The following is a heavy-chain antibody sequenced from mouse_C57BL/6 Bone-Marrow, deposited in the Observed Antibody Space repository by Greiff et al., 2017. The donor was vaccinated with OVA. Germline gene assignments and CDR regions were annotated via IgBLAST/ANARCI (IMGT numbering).Heavy chain of an antibody. Sequence: EVQLQQSGPELVKPGASVKISCKASGYTFTDYYMNWVKQSHGKSLEWIGDINPNNGGTSYNQKFKGKATLTVDKSSSTAYMELRSLTSEDSAVYYYARGNLACYWGQGTSVTVSS. CDR3: ARGNLACY. CDR1: GYTFTDYY. CDR2: INPNNGGT. V-gene: IGHV1-26*01. J-gene: IGHJ4*01.